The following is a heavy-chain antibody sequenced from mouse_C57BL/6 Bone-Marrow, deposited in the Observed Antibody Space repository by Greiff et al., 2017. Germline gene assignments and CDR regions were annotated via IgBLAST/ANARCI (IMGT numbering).Heavy chain of an antibody. D-gene: IGHD1-1*01. V-gene: IGHV1-39*01. CDR3: ARFSHYYGSNPYCFDY. CDR2: INPSYGTT. Sequence: EVKLQQSGPELVKPGASVKISCKASGYSFTDYNMNWVKQSNGKSLEWIGVINPSYGTTSYNQKFKGKATLTVDQASSTAYMQLNSLTSEDSAVYYDARFSHYYGSNPYCFDYWGQGTTPPVSS. CDR1: GYSFTDYN. J-gene: IGHJ2*01.